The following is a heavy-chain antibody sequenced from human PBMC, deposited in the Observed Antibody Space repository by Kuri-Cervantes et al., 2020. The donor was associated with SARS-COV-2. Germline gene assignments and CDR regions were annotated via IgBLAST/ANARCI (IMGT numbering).Heavy chain of an antibody. CDR1: GFTFSSYA. Sequence: GESLKISCAASGFTFSSYAMSWVRQAPGKGLEWVSAISGSGGSTYYAGSVKGRFTISRDNSKNTLYLQMNSLRAEDTAVYYCAEASSGWYIVGWFDPWGQGTLVTVSS. CDR2: ISGSGGST. J-gene: IGHJ5*02. CDR3: AEASSGWYIVGWFDP. V-gene: IGHV3-23*01. D-gene: IGHD6-19*01.